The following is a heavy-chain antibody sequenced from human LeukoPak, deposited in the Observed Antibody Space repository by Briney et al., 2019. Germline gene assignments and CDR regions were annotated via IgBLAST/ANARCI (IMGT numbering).Heavy chain of an antibody. D-gene: IGHD5-12*01. CDR1: GFTFSSYA. Sequence: GGSLRLSCAASGFTFSSYAMSWVRQAPGKGLEWVSAISGSGGSTYYADSVKGRFTISRDNSKSTLYLQMNSLRAEDTAVYYCASLDIVATTGGYWGQGTLVTVSS. CDR2: ISGSGGST. CDR3: ASLDIVATTGGY. V-gene: IGHV3-23*01. J-gene: IGHJ4*02.